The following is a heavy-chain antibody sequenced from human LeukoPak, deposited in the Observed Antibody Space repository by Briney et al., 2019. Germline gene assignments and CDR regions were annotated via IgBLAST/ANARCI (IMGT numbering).Heavy chain of an antibody. Sequence: SETLSFTCTVSGGSISSYYWSWIRQPPGKGLEWIGYIYYSGSTNYNPSLKSRVTISVDTSKNQFSLKLSSVTAADTAVYYCARATLGLGMDVWGQGTTVTVSS. CDR2: IYYSGST. CDR3: ARATLGLGMDV. CDR1: GGSISSYY. J-gene: IGHJ6*02. V-gene: IGHV4-59*01.